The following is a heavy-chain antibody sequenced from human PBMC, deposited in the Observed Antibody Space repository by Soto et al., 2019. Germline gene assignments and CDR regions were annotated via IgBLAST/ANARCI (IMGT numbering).Heavy chain of an antibody. CDR2: IYYSGST. V-gene: IGHV4-39*01. D-gene: IGHD3-3*01. J-gene: IGHJ6*02. CDR3: ARHQNYDFFAPSDDYYYGMDV. Sequence: SETLSLTCTVSGGSISSSSYYWGWIRQPPGKGLEWIGSIYYSGSTYYNPSLKSRVTISVDTSKNQFSLKLSSVTAADTAVYYCARHQNYDFFAPSDDYYYGMDVWGQGTTVTVSS. CDR1: GGSISSSSYY.